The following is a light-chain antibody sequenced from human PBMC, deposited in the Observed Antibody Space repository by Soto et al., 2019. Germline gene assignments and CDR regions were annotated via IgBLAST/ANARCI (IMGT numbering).Light chain of an antibody. V-gene: IGLV3-21*04. Sequence: SSELTQPPSVSVAPGKTARITCGGKNIGSKSVHWYQQKPGQAPVLVIYYDSDRPSGIPERFSGSNSGNTATLTISRVEAGDEADYYCQVWDSSSDHAVFGGGTQLTVL. CDR3: QVWDSSSDHAV. CDR1: NIGSKS. CDR2: YDS. J-gene: IGLJ7*01.